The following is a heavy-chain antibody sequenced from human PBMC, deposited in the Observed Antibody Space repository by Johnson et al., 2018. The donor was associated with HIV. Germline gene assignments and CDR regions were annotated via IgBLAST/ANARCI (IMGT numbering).Heavy chain of an antibody. D-gene: IGHD6-19*01. Sequence: VQLVESGGGLVKPGGSLRLSCAASGFTVSSNYMSWVRQAPGKGLEWVSVIYSGGSTYYADSVKGRFTISRDNSKNTLYLQMNSLRAEDTAVYYCARDRKQWLVVGGGINDIWGQGTMVTVSS. CDR2: IYSGGST. J-gene: IGHJ3*02. CDR1: GFTVSSNY. CDR3: ARDRKQWLVVGGGINDI. V-gene: IGHV3-66*01.